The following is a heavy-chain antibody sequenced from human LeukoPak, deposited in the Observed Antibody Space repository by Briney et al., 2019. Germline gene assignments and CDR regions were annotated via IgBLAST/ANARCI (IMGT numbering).Heavy chain of an antibody. CDR1: GFTFSSYA. Sequence: PGGSLRLSCAASGFTFSSYAMSWVRQAPGKGLEWVAVIWYDGSNKYYADSVKGRFTISRDNSKNTLYLQMNSLRAEDTAVYYCARDYYGSGSYYWTYYYYGMDVWGQGTTVTVSS. CDR3: ARDYYGSGSYYWTYYYYGMDV. D-gene: IGHD3-10*01. V-gene: IGHV3-33*08. J-gene: IGHJ6*02. CDR2: IWYDGSNK.